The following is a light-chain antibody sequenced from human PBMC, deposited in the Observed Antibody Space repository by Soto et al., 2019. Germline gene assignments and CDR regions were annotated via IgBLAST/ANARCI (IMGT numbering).Light chain of an antibody. CDR3: QDRGNWPIFT. V-gene: IGKV3-11*01. CDR2: DAS. J-gene: IGKJ4*01. CDR1: HSVNSH. Sequence: RQSPATFSVSPGERVRLSSRTSHSVNSHVAWYQQKPGQAPRLLIYDASHRATGIPARFTGSGSGTDFTLIISRLEPEDSAVYYCQDRGNWPIFTFGGGTKVDI.